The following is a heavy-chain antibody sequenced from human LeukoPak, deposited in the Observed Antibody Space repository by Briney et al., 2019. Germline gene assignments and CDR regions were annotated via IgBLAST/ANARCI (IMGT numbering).Heavy chain of an antibody. CDR2: MNPNSGNT. CDR1: GDTFTSYD. J-gene: IGHJ3*02. V-gene: IGHV1-8*03. D-gene: IGHD5-12*01. Sequence: ASVKVSCKASGDTFTSYDINWARQATGQGLEWMGWMNPNSGNTGYAQKFQGRVTITRNTSISTAYMELSSLRSEDTAVYYCAGTVSTRVARAFDIWGQGTMVTVSS. CDR3: AGTVSTRVARAFDI.